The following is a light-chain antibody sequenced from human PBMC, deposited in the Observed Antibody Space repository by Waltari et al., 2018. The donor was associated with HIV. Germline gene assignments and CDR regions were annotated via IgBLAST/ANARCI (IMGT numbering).Light chain of an antibody. CDR1: QNIGTY. CDR3: QQTSTPIFT. J-gene: IGKJ3*01. CDR2: STS. Sequence: DIQLTQSPSSLSASVGASVTITCRASQNIGTYLHWYQQQPGKAPKLLLYSTSTLHGGVPSRCSGSGSETDFTLTISSLQPEDFATYYCQQTSTPIFTFGPGTKVDVQ. V-gene: IGKV1-39*01.